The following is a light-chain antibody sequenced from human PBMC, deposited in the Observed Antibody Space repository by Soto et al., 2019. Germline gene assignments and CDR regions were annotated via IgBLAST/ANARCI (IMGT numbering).Light chain of an antibody. V-gene: IGLV2-14*01. J-gene: IGLJ1*01. CDR1: SSDVGGYNY. CDR3: SSYTSSSTLEGYV. CDR2: DVS. Sequence: QSALTQPASVSGSPGQSITISCTGTSSDVGGYNYVSWYQQHLGKAPKLMIYDVSNRPSGVSNRFSGSKSGNTASLTISGLQAEDEADYYCSSYTSSSTLEGYVFGTGTKVTVL.